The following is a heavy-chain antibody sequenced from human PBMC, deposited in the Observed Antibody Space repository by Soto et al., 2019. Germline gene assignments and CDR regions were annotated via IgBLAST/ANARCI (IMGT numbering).Heavy chain of an antibody. D-gene: IGHD1-7*01. Sequence: SETLSLTCAVSGGSFTSNNWWTWVRQPPGQGLEWIGEIYRTGSTNYNPSLKSRVTISLDKSENQFSLKVTYMTAADKAVYYCASRDPGTSVDYWGQGTLVTV. CDR1: GGSFTSNNW. CDR2: IYRTGST. V-gene: IGHV4-4*02. J-gene: IGHJ4*02. CDR3: ASRDPGTSVDY.